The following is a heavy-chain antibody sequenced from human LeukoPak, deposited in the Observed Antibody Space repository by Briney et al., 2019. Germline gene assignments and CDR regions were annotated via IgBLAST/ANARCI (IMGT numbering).Heavy chain of an antibody. D-gene: IGHD3-22*01. J-gene: IGHJ4*02. Sequence: SETLSLTCTVSGGSISSSSYYWGWIRQPPGKGLEWIGSIYYTANTYYNSSLKSRVTISVDTSKIQFSLKLSSVTAADSAVYYCARRDHYDSSGYFDYWGQGTLVTVSS. CDR1: GGSISSSSYY. CDR3: ARRDHYDSSGYFDY. V-gene: IGHV4-39*01. CDR2: IYYTANT.